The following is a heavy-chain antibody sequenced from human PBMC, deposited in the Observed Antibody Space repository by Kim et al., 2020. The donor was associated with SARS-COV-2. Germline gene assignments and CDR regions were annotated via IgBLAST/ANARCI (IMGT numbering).Heavy chain of an antibody. Sequence: GGSLRLSCAASGFTFSSYWMHWVRQAPGKGLVWVSRINSDGSSTTYADSVKGRFTISRDNAKNTLYLQMNSLRAEDTAVYYCARTGVRGVLYFDPWGQGTLVTVSS. J-gene: IGHJ5*02. CDR2: INSDGSST. D-gene: IGHD3-10*01. CDR3: ARTGVRGVLYFDP. CDR1: GFTFSSYW. V-gene: IGHV3-74*01.